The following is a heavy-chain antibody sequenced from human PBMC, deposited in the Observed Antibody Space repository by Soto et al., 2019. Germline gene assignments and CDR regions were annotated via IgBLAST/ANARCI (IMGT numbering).Heavy chain of an antibody. CDR1: GGTFSSYA. Sequence: SVKVSCKASGGTFSSYAISWVRQAPGQGLEWMGGIIPIFGTANYAQKFQGRVTITADESTSTAYMELSSLRSEDTAVYYCARDCSGGSCYALDYYYYGMDVWGQGTTVTVYS. CDR2: IIPIFGTA. J-gene: IGHJ6*02. D-gene: IGHD2-15*01. V-gene: IGHV1-69*13. CDR3: ARDCSGGSCYALDYYYYGMDV.